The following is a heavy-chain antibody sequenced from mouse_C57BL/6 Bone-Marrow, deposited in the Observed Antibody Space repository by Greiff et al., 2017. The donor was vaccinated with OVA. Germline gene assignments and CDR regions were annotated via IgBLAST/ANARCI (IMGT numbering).Heavy chain of an antibody. CDR1: GFTFSSYA. Sequence: EVQVVESGGGLVKPGGSLKLSCAASGFTFSSYAMSWVRQTPEKRLEWVATISDGGSYTYYPDNVKGRFTISRDNAKNNLYLQMSHLKSEDTAMYYCARAPLLRYWYFDVWGTGTTVTVSS. V-gene: IGHV5-4*01. J-gene: IGHJ1*03. D-gene: IGHD1-2*01. CDR3: ARAPLLRYWYFDV. CDR2: ISDGGSYT.